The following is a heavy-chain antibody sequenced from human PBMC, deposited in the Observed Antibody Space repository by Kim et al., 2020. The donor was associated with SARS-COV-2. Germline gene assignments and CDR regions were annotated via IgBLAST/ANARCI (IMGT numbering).Heavy chain of an antibody. V-gene: IGHV3-15*05. CDR1: GIAFSNAW. D-gene: IGHD6-19*01. J-gene: IGHJ3*02. Sequence: GGSLRLSCAASGIAFSNAWMSWVRQGPGKGLEWVARIKSKTDGGSTDYAAPVKGRFTISRDDSKNTQYLQMNSLKTEDTAVAYCITGGRGSSGGFAFDI. CDR3: ITGGRGSSGGFAFDI. CDR2: IKSKTDGGST.